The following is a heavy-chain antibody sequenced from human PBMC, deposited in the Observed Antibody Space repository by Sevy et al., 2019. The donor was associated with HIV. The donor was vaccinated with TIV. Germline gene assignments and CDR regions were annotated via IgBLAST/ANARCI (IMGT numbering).Heavy chain of an antibody. CDR1: GYPFSSYG. D-gene: IGHD2-21*02. V-gene: IGHV1-18*01. CDR2: ISADSGNS. J-gene: IGHJ4*02. Sequence: GPVKVSCKASGYPFSSYGISWVRQAPGQGLEWMGWISADSGNSNYAQNLQGRVTMTTDTSTSTAYMELRSLRFDDTAVYYCARDLGGYGGNSIDYWGQGTLVTVSS. CDR3: ARDLGGYGGNSIDY.